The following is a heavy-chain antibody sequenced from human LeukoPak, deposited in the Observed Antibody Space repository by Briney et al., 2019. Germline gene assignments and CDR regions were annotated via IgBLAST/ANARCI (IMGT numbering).Heavy chain of an antibody. CDR3: ARDLRVAVAGTGLDY. Sequence: ASVKVSCKACGCTFTGYYMHWVRQAPGQGLEWMGWINPNSGGTNYAQKFQGRVTMTRDTSISSAYMELSRLRSDDTAVYYCARDLRVAVAGTGLDYWGQGTLVTVSS. V-gene: IGHV1-2*02. J-gene: IGHJ4*02. CDR1: GCTFTGYY. CDR2: INPNSGGT. D-gene: IGHD6-19*01.